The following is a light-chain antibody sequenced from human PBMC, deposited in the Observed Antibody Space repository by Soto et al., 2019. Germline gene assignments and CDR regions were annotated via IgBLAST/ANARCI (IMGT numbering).Light chain of an antibody. J-gene: IGKJ4*01. CDR3: QKYNSAPLT. V-gene: IGKV1-5*03. CDR2: KAS. CDR1: QSISSW. Sequence: EIQVTQSPSTLSASQGERVTITCRASQSISSWLAWYQQKPGKAPKLLIYKASSLESGVPSRFSGSGSGTDFTLTISSLQPEDVAAYYCQKYNSAPLTFGGGTKVDIK.